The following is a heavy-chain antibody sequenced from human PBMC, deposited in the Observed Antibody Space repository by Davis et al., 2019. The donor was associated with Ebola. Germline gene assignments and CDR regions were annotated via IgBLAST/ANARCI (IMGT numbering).Heavy chain of an antibody. CDR1: GFTFSSYA. CDR3: ARGDGY. D-gene: IGHD5-24*01. V-gene: IGHV3-48*04. Sequence: GESLKISCAASGFTFSSYAMSWVRQAPGKGLEWVSYISSSSSTIYYADSVKGRFTISRDNAKNSLYLQMNSLRAEDTAVYYCARGDGYWGQGTLVTVSS. CDR2: ISSSSSTI. J-gene: IGHJ4*02.